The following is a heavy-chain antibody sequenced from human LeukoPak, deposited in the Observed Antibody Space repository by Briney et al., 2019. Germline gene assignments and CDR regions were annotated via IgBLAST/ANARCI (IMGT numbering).Heavy chain of an antibody. D-gene: IGHD3-3*01. V-gene: IGHV4-61*02. J-gene: IGHJ3*02. CDR3: ARAPGGYDFWSGYEAFDI. CDR2: IYTSGST. CDR1: RDSISSGSYY. Sequence: PSQTLSLTCTVSRDSISSGSYYWSWIRQPAGKGLEWIGRIYTSGSTNYNPSLKSRVTISVDTSKNQFSLKLSSVTAADTAVYYCARAPGGYDFWSGYEAFDIWGQGTMVTVSS.